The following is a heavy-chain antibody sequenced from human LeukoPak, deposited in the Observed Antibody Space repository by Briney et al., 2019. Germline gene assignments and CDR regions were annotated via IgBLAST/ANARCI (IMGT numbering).Heavy chain of an antibody. CDR3: ARASTIFGHFAY. Sequence: SETLSLTCAISGGSISGTPYYWGWIRQPPGKGLEWIGSIYYSGSTYYNPSLKSRLTISVDTSKDQFSLKLSSVTAADTAVYYCARASTIFGHFAYWGRGTLVTVSS. CDR2: IYYSGST. CDR1: GGSISGTPYY. V-gene: IGHV4-39*07. D-gene: IGHD3-3*01. J-gene: IGHJ4*02.